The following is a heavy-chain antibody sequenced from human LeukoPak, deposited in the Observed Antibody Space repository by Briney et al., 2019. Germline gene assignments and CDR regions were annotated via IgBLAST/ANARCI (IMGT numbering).Heavy chain of an antibody. D-gene: IGHD3-22*01. CDR2: ISYDGSNK. CDR1: GFTFSSYA. J-gene: IGHJ4*02. Sequence: GGSLMLSCAASGFTFSSYAMHRVRQAPGKGLGWVAVISYDGSNKYYADSVKGRFTISRDNSKNTLYLQMNSLRAEDTAVYYCARPVGYYSYFDYWGQGTLVTVSS. CDR3: ARPVGYYSYFDY. V-gene: IGHV3-30-3*01.